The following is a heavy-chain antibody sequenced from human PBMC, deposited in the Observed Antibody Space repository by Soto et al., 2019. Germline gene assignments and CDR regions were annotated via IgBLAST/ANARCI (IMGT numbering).Heavy chain of an antibody. V-gene: IGHV4-34*01. Sequence: SGTLSLTFAVCGGSVSGYYWSSIRQPPGKGLEWIGEIKHSGSTNYNPSLKSRVTISVDTAKNQFSLKLSSVTAADTAVYYCARLPYYYASSGYLKLYYFDYWGQGTMVTVSS. D-gene: IGHD3-22*01. CDR3: ARLPYYYASSGYLKLYYFDY. CDR1: GGSVSGYY. CDR2: IKHSGST. J-gene: IGHJ4*02.